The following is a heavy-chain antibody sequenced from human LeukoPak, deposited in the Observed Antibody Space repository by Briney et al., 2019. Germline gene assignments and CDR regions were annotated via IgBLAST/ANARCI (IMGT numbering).Heavy chain of an antibody. CDR2: MTGGGAT. V-gene: IGHV3-23*01. Sequence: GGSLRLSCVGSGFRFYQYAASWVRPAPGKGLEGVGGMTGGGATYHADSVKGRFVISRDNSKNTLYLQMNSLRSEDTAVYYCAKEPTSFYTASWGFDNWGQGTLVTVSS. J-gene: IGHJ4*02. CDR3: AKEPTSFYTASWGFDN. D-gene: IGHD5-18*01. CDR1: GFRFYQYA.